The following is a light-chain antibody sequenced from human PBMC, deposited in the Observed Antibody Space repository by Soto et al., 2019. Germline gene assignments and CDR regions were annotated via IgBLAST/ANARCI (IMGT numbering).Light chain of an antibody. CDR3: SSYTSSSTYV. V-gene: IGLV2-14*03. J-gene: IGLJ1*01. CDR1: STNIGRYNY. CDR2: DVS. Sequence: QSALTQPASVSGSPGQSITISCTGTSTNIGRYNYVSWYQQHPGKAPKLMIYDVSNRPSGVSNRSSGSKSGNTASLTISGLQAEDEADYYCSSYTSSSTYVFGTGTKVTVL.